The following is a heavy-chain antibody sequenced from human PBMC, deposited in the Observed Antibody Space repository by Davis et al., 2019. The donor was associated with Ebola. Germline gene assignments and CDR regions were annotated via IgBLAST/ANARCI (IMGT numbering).Heavy chain of an antibody. CDR1: GFTFSSYS. Sequence: PGGSLRLSCAASGFTFSSYSLNWVRQAPGKGLEWVSYISSSSSTLYYADSVKGRFTISRDNAKHSVYLQMNSLRDEDTAVYYCARLYGLIDAFDIWGQGTMVTVSS. J-gene: IGHJ3*02. D-gene: IGHD4-17*01. V-gene: IGHV3-48*02. CDR2: ISSSSSTL. CDR3: ARLYGLIDAFDI.